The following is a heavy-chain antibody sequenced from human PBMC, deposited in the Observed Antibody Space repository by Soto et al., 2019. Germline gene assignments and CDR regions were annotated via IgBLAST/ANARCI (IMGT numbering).Heavy chain of an antibody. D-gene: IGHD3-22*01. CDR3: ARDEHDSSGYHFQH. CDR2: INHSGST. CDR1: GGSFGGYY. J-gene: IGHJ1*01. V-gene: IGHV4-34*01. Sequence: SETLCLTCTVAGGSFGGYYWTWIRQPPGTGLEWIGEINHSGSTNYNPSLKSRVTISVDTSKNQFSLKLTSVTAADTAVYYCARDEHDSSGYHFQHWGQGTLVTVSS.